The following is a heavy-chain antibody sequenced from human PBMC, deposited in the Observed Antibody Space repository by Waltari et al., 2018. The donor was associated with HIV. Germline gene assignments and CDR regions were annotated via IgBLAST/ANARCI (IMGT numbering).Heavy chain of an antibody. CDR2: INHSGKT. CDR1: GRSFSGVY. CDR3: ARERGLGTGTWFGEYRFDY. J-gene: IGHJ4*02. D-gene: IGHD3-10*01. Sequence: QVQLQQWGAGLLKPSATLPLTCAVYGRSFSGVYWTWIRQSPGKGLEGIGEINHSGKTNYNPSLKSRATISVDTSKNQFSLRLSSVTAAYTAAYYCARERGLGTGTWFGEYRFDYWGQGTQVTVYS. V-gene: IGHV4-34*01.